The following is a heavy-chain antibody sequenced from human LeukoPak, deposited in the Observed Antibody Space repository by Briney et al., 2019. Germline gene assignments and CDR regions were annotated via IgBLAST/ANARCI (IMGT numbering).Heavy chain of an antibody. J-gene: IGHJ4*02. Sequence: GASVKVSCKASGYTFTSYDINWVRQATGQGLEWVGWMNPGSGKTGYAQKFQGRVTITASTSTSTGYMELSSLTSKDTAVYYCARYRSAAYYFEYWGQGTLVTVSS. CDR1: GYTFTSYD. CDR2: MNPGSGKT. V-gene: IGHV1-8*03. D-gene: IGHD4-11*01. CDR3: ARYRSAAYYFEY.